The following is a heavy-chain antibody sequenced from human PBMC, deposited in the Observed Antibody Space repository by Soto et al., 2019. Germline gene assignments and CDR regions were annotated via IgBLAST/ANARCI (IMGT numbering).Heavy chain of an antibody. V-gene: IGHV6-1*01. CDR1: GDSVSSNSAA. J-gene: IGHJ6*02. D-gene: IGHD2-8*01. CDR3: ARGAGYCTNGVCYSHYYCMDV. CDR2: TYYRSKWYN. Sequence: SQTLSLTCAISGDSVSSNSAAWNWIRQSPSRGLEWLGRTYYRSKWYNDYAVSVKSRITINPDTSKNQFSLQLNSVTPEDTAVYYCARGAGYCTNGVCYSHYYCMDVWGQVTTVTVSS.